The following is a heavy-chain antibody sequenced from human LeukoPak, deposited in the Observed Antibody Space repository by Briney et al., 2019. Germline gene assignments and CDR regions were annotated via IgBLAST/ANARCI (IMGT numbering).Heavy chain of an antibody. V-gene: IGHV5-51*01. D-gene: IGHD1-26*01. Sequence: KPGESLKISCKGSGCSFTTYWIGWVRQMPGKGLEYMGIINPGDSDTRYSPSFQGQVTISVDKSISTAYLQWSSLKASDTAMYYCASPRVGATAFDIWGQGTLVTVSS. CDR2: INPGDSDT. J-gene: IGHJ3*02. CDR3: ASPRVGATAFDI. CDR1: GCSFTTYW.